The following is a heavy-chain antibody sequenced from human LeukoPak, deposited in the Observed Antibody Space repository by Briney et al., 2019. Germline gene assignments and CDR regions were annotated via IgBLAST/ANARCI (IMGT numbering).Heavy chain of an antibody. CDR1: GGSISTSY. CDR2: IYHTGSA. Sequence: PSDTLSLTCTVSGGSISTSYWGWIRQPPGKGLEYIGFIYHTGSANYNSSLESRVTISLDTSKNQFSLQLSSVTAADTAMYFCARGDGEYTYGYYFDSWGQGTLVTVS. V-gene: IGHV4-59*07. J-gene: IGHJ4*02. CDR3: ARGDGEYTYGYYFDS. D-gene: IGHD5-18*01.